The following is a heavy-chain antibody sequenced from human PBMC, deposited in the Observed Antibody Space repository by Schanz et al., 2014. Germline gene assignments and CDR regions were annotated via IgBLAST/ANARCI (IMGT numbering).Heavy chain of an antibody. Sequence: QVLLQESGPVLVKPSETLSLTCTVSGGSISSGVHYWSWVRQPAGRGLEWIGRIYISGSTRFNPSHKRRVTMSQGTSKRQVALTMSSVTAADTAVYYCARGGTYGIFYGHMDVWGRGTTVTVSS. V-gene: IGHV4-61*02. CDR2: IYISGST. D-gene: IGHD3-10*01. CDR3: ARGGTYGIFYGHMDV. J-gene: IGHJ6*03. CDR1: GGSISSGVHY.